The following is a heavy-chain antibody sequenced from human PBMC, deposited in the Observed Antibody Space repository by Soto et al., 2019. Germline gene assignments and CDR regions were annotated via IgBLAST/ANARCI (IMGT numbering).Heavy chain of an antibody. CDR1: GGSINSDDSY. D-gene: IGHD5-12*01. CDR2: IYDSETT. J-gene: IGHJ6*02. Sequence: SETLSLTCTVSGGSINSDDSYWSWLRQPPGRGLEWIGYIYDSETTYYNPSLKSRVTISVATSKNQFSLKLNSVTAADTAVYYCARDRQSEIVAMLASNGMDVCGHGTTVTVS. V-gene: IGHV4-30-4*01. CDR3: ARDRQSEIVAMLASNGMDV.